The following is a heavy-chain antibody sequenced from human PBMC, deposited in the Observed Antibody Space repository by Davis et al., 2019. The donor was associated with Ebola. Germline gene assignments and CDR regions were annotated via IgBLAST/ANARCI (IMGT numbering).Heavy chain of an antibody. CDR2: IIPIFGTA. D-gene: IGHD3-10*01. CDR3: AGRRGPNWFDP. J-gene: IGHJ5*02. Sequence: SVKLSCKAFVGKGRTYAISWVRQAPGQGLEWMGGIIPIFGTANYAQKFHGRVTITADQSTSTAYMELSRLRSEDTAVYYYAGRRGPNWFDPWGQGTLLPLSS. CDR1: VGKGRTYA. V-gene: IGHV1-69*13.